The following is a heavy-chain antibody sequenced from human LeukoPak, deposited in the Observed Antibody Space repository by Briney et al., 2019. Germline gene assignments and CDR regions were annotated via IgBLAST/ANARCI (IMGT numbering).Heavy chain of an antibody. D-gene: IGHD2/OR15-2a*01. CDR1: GGSISSSY. V-gene: IGHV4-59*08. Sequence: PSETLCLTCTVSGGSISSSYWSWFRQPPGKGLEWIGSIYYSGSTNYNPSPKSRVSISVATSPNQLSMKLSSVTAADTAVYYCARLGGFLVPYWGQGTLVTVSS. J-gene: IGHJ4*02. CDR3: ARLGGFLVPY. CDR2: IYYSGST.